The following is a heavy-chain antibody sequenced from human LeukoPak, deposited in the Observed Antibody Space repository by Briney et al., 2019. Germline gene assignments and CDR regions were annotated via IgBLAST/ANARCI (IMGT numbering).Heavy chain of an antibody. J-gene: IGHJ4*02. Sequence: PSETLSLTCTVSGGTISSSSYYWGWIRQPAGKGLEWIGRIYTSGSTNYNPSLKSRVTISVDTSKNQFSLKLSSVTAADTAVYYCARGHMITFGGVSPGFDYWGQGTLVTVSS. CDR3: ARGHMITFGGVSPGFDY. CDR1: GGTISSSSYY. D-gene: IGHD3-16*01. V-gene: IGHV4-61*02. CDR2: IYTSGST.